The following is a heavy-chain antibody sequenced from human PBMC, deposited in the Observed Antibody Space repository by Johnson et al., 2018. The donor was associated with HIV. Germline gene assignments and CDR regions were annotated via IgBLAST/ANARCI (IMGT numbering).Heavy chain of an antibody. CDR2: IGTGGDT. CDR1: GFTFSTYD. J-gene: IGHJ3*02. D-gene: IGHD1-14*01. Sequence: MLLVESGGGVVQPGRSLRLSCAASGFTFSTYDMHWVRQGTGKGLEWVSGIGTGGDTYYSDSVKGRFTISRDRSKNTVSLQMNSLRVEDTAVYYCARDRWEEPAALDMWGQGTMVTVSS. CDR3: ARDRWEEPAALDM. V-gene: IGHV3-13*01.